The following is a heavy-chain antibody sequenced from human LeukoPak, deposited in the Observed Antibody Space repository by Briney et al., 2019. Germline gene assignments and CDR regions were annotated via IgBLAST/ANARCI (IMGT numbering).Heavy chain of an antibody. V-gene: IGHV1-2*02. CDR3: ARLAVAGGFDY. Sequence: ASVKVSCKASGYPFTSYYIHWVRQAPGQGLEWMGIINPNGGSTDYAQKFQGRVTMTRDTSISTAYMELSRLRSDDTAVYYCARLAVAGGFDYWGQGTLVTVSS. CDR1: GYPFTSYY. J-gene: IGHJ4*02. CDR2: INPNGGST. D-gene: IGHD6-19*01.